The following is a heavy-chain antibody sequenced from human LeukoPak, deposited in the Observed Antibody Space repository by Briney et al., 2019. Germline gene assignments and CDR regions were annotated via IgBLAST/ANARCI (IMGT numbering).Heavy chain of an antibody. Sequence: ASVKVSCKASGGTFSSYAISWVRQAPGQGLEWMGRIIPILGIANYAQKFQGRVTITADKSTSTAYMELSSLRSEDTAVYYCARDSRQMGYYGMDVWGQGTTVTVSS. V-gene: IGHV1-69*04. CDR2: IIPILGIA. CDR3: ARDSRQMGYYGMDV. D-gene: IGHD2-8*01. J-gene: IGHJ6*02. CDR1: GGTFSSYA.